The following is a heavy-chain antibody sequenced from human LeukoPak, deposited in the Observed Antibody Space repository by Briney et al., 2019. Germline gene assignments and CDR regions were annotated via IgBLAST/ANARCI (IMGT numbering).Heavy chain of an antibody. D-gene: IGHD5-18*01. CDR3: VREARGYHYTYFDY. J-gene: IGHJ4*02. Sequence: QPGGSLRLSCAASGFTLGGHDMHWVRQTTGGGLEWVAAVSSGHHAFYADSVQGRFAVSRVDGKNSLYLQMNSLRAGDTAVYYCVREARGYHYTYFDYWGQGSLVTVSS. CDR1: GFTLGGHD. CDR2: VSSGHHA. V-gene: IGHV3-13*01.